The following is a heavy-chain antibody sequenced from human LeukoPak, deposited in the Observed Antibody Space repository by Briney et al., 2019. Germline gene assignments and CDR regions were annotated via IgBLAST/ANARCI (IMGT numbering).Heavy chain of an antibody. CDR1: EFTFSSYS. Sequence: PGGSLRLSCAASEFTFSSYSMNWVRQAPGKGLEWVSYITNSGNSKSYADSVKGRFTISRDNAKNTLYLQMNSLRAEDTAVYYCPRSGSPFDYWGQGTLVTVSS. D-gene: IGHD1-26*01. J-gene: IGHJ4*02. V-gene: IGHV3-48*04. CDR3: PRSGSPFDY. CDR2: ITNSGNSK.